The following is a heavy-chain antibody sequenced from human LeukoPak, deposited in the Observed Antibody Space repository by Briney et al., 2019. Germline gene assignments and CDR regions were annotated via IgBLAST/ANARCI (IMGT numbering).Heavy chain of an antibody. V-gene: IGHV1-8*03. J-gene: IGHJ4*02. CDR1: GYTFTSYD. CDR2: MNPNSGNT. D-gene: IGHD2-2*01. CDR3: ARESRRSYCNEY. Sequence: ASVKVSCKASGYTFTSYDINWVRQATGQGLEWMGWMNPNSGNTGYAQKFQGRVTITRNTSISTAYMELSSLRSDDTAVYYCARESRRSYCNEYWGQGTLVTVSS.